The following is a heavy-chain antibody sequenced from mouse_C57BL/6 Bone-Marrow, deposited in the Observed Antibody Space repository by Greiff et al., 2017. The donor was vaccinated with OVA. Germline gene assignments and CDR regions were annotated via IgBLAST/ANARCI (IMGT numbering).Heavy chain of an antibody. CDR2: INPGSGGT. Sequence: QVQLQQSGAELVRPGTSVKVSCKASGYAFTNYLIEWVKQRPGQGLEWIGVINPGSGGTNYNEKFKGKATLTADTSSSTAYMQLSSLTSEDSAVYSCARPLAWYCDVWVTGTTVTVSS. CDR1: GYAFTNYL. CDR3: ARPLAWYCDV. V-gene: IGHV1-54*01. J-gene: IGHJ1*03.